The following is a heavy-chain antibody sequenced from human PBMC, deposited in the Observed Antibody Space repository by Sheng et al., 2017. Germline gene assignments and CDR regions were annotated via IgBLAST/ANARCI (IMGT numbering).Heavy chain of an antibody. CDR3: ARALGYCSSTSCRYMDV. Sequence: EVQLVESGGGLVQPGGSLRLSCAASGFTFSSYAMHWVRQAPGKGLEYVSAISSNGGSTYYANSVKGRFTISRDNSKNTLYLQMGSLRAEDMAVYYCARALGYCSSTSCRYMDVWGQGTTVTV. CDR1: GFTFSSYA. CDR2: ISSNGGST. J-gene: IGHJ6*03. V-gene: IGHV3-64*01. D-gene: IGHD2-2*01.